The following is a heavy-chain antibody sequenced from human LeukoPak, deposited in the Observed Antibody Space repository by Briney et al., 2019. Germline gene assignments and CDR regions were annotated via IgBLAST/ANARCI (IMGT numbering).Heavy chain of an antibody. CDR2: ISSRGSTI. V-gene: IGHV3-11*01. D-gene: IGHD3-3*01. CDR1: GFAFSDYY. CDR3: ARNARDYDFWSGYLEFDP. J-gene: IGHJ5*02. Sequence: PGGSLRLSCAASGFAFSDYYMSWIRQAPGKGLEWVSYISSRGSTIYYADSEKGRFTISRDNAKNSLYLQMNSLRAEDTAVYYCARNARDYDFWSGYLEFDPWGQGTLVTVSS.